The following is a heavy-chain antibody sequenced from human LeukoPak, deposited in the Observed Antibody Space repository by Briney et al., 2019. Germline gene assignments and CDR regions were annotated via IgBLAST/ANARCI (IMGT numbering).Heavy chain of an antibody. CDR1: GGSFSGYY. J-gene: IGHJ4*02. Sequence: PSETLSLTCPVYGGSFSGYYWRWIRQPPAKGLEGMGEINHSGSTNYNPSIKSRVTISVDTSKTQFSLKLRSVPAADTAVYYCARIQQQLVPWGKLAIDYWGQGTLVNVSS. CDR3: ARIQQQLVPWGKLAIDY. CDR2: INHSGST. V-gene: IGHV4-34*01. D-gene: IGHD6-13*01.